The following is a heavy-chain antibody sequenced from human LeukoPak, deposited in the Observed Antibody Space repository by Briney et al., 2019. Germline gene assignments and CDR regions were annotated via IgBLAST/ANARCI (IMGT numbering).Heavy chain of an antibody. V-gene: IGHV3-23*01. CDR1: GFTFSSYA. J-gene: IGHJ4*02. CDR2: ISGSGGGT. CDR3: ARDGYNSYNY. Sequence: PGGSLRLSCAASGFTFSSYAMSWVRQAPGKGLEWVSAISGSGGGTYYGDSVKGRFTISRDNSKNTLHLQMNSLRAEDTAVYFCARDGYNSYNYWGQGTLVTVSS. D-gene: IGHD5-24*01.